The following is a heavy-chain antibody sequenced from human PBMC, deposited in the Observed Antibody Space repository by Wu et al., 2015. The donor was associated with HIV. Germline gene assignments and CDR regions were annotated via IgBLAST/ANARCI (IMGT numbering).Heavy chain of an antibody. J-gene: IGHJ6*02. D-gene: IGHD2/OR15-2a*01. V-gene: IGHV1-46*01. CDR3: ARASAPSVQYHGMDV. CDR1: GYNFFSFG. CDR2: INPSADST. Sequence: VQSGGEVKKPGDSVRVSCQASGYNFFSFGINWVRQAPGQGLEWMGIINPSADSTIYAQKFQGRVTVTQDTSTSTVYMELSSLRSEDTAVYFCARASAPSVQYHGMDVWAHGDHGHRLL.